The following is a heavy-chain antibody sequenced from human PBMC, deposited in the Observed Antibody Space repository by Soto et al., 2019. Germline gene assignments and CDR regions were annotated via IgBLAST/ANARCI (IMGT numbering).Heavy chain of an antibody. CDR3: ARSRGNWNYFDY. V-gene: IGHV5-10-1*01. J-gene: IGHJ4*02. CDR1: GYSFTSYW. D-gene: IGHD1-20*01. Sequence: GESLKISCKGSGYSFTSYWISWVRQMPGKGLEWMGRIDPSDSYTNYSPSFQGHVTISADKSTSTAYLQWSSLKASDTAMYYCARSRGNWNYFDYWGQGTPVTVSS. CDR2: IDPSDSYT.